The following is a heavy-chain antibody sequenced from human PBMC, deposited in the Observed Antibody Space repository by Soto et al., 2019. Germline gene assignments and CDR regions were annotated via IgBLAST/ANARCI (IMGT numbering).Heavy chain of an antibody. CDR3: ARVPTYAYGSCWSRGAPWWYYGMDV. J-gene: IGHJ6*02. Sequence: QVQLVQSGAEVKKPGASVKVSCKASGYTFTSYGISWVRQAPGQGLEWMGWISAYNGKSNYAQKLQGRVTMTTDTSTSTAYMVLRSMRSDDTAVYYCARVPTYAYGSCWSRGAPWWYYGMDVWGQGTTVTVS. CDR2: ISAYNGKS. D-gene: IGHD6-19*01. CDR1: GYTFTSYG. V-gene: IGHV1-18*04.